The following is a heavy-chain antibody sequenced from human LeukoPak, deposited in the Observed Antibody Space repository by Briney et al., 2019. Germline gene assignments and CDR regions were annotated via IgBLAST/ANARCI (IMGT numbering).Heavy chain of an antibody. D-gene: IGHD3-10*01. CDR1: GYTFTRYD. Sequence: ASVKVSCKASGYTFTRYDINWVRQAPGQGLEWMGWMNPNSGNTGYAQKFQGRVTMTRNTSISTAYMELSSLRSEDTAVYYCARPTRLWFGELSFTYWGQGTLVTVSS. CDR3: ARPTRLWFGELSFTY. J-gene: IGHJ4*02. CDR2: MNPNSGNT. V-gene: IGHV1-8*01.